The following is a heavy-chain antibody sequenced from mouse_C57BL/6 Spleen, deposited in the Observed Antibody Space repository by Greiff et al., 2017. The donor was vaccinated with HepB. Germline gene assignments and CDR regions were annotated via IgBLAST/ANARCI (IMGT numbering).Heavy chain of an antibody. D-gene: IGHD2-4*01. CDR2: IYPGDGDT. V-gene: IGHV1-82*01. CDR3: ATIYYDYDGDYYAMDY. J-gene: IGHJ4*01. CDR1: GYAFSSSW. Sequence: VQLQQSGPELVKPGASVKISCKASGYAFSSSWMNWVKQRPGKGLEWIGRIYPGDGDTNYNGKFKGKATLTADKSSSTAYMQLSSLTSEDSAVYFCATIYYDYDGDYYAMDYWGQGTSVTVSS.